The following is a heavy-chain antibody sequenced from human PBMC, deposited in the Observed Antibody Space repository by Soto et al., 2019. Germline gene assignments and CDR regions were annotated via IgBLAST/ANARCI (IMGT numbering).Heavy chain of an antibody. Sequence: PGGSLRLTCAASGFTFSSYGRNWVRQAPGKGLEWVGVIWSDGSNKYNADSVKCRFTISRHNSKNTLYLQMNSLRAEDTAVYYCARVCCNEVVLAATATYYYYGMDVWGQGTTVTVSS. CDR2: IWSDGSNK. CDR1: GFTFSSYG. CDR3: ARVCCNEVVLAATATYYYYGMDV. J-gene: IGHJ6*02. V-gene: IGHV3-33*01. D-gene: IGHD2-15*01.